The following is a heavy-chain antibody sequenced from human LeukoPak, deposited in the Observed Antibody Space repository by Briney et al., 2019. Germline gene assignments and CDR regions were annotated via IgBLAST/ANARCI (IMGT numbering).Heavy chain of an antibody. CDR1: GFNLRNYA. CDR2: ISYDGTSE. CDR3: VRGHVVIETPPFDY. V-gene: IGHV3-30*04. J-gene: IGHJ4*02. D-gene: IGHD2/OR15-2a*01. Sequence: GGSLRLSCAASGFNLRNYAMHWVRQAPGKGLEWVAIISYDGTSEYYPDSLKGRFTISRDNSNNTLYLQMNSLKPEDTALYYCVRGHVVIETPPFDYWGQGILVTVSS.